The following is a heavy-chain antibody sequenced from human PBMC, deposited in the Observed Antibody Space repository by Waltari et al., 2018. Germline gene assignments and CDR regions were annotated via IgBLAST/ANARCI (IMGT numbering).Heavy chain of an antibody. Sequence: QVQLVQSGAEVKKPGSSVKVSCKASAGTFSSYAISWVRQSPGQGLEWMGGIIPILGIANYAQKFQGRVTITADKSTSTAYMELSSLRSEDTAVYYCASTYYYDSSGYGMYYFDYWGQGTLVTVSS. D-gene: IGHD3-22*01. CDR3: ASTYYYDSSGYGMYYFDY. CDR1: AGTFSSYA. V-gene: IGHV1-69*10. CDR2: IIPILGIA. J-gene: IGHJ4*02.